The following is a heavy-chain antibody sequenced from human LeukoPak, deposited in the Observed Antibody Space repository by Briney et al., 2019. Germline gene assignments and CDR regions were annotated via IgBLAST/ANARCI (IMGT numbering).Heavy chain of an antibody. CDR2: INPNSGGT. D-gene: IGHD1-20*01. CDR3: ARDGSRITGTTGY. V-gene: IGHV1-2*02. CDR1: GYTFTSYD. Sequence: ASVKVSCKASGYTFTSYDINWVRQAPGQGLEWMGWINPNSGGTNYAQKFQGRVTMTRDTSISTAYMELSRLRSDDTAVYYCARDGSRITGTTGYWGQGTLVTVSS. J-gene: IGHJ4*02.